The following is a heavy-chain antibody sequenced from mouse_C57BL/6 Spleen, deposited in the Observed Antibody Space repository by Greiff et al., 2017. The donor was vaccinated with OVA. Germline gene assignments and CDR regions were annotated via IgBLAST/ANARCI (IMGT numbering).Heavy chain of an antibody. CDR1: GFSLTSYG. D-gene: IGHD4-1*01. Sequence: VQLVESGPGLVQPSQSLSITCTVSGFSLTSYGVHWVRQSPGKGLEWLGVIWSGGSTDYNAAFISRLSISKDNSKSQVFFKMNSLQADDTAIYYCARSDWDYGHSAMDYWGQGTSVTVSS. J-gene: IGHJ4*01. CDR3: ARSDWDYGHSAMDY. V-gene: IGHV2-2*01. CDR2: IWSGGST.